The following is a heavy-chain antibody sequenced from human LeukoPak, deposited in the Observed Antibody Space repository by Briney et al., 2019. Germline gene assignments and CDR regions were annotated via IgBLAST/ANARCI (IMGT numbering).Heavy chain of an antibody. J-gene: IGHJ4*02. Sequence: SETLSLTCDVSGGSISATNWWTWVRQPPGGGLEWIGEVHLNGRTHYSPSLESRVTMSADMSENHISLQLTSVTAADTAVYYCAREGGFYRPLDYSGPGTLVIVSP. D-gene: IGHD2/OR15-2a*01. CDR3: AREGGFYRPLDY. V-gene: IGHV4-4*02. CDR2: VHLNGRT. CDR1: GGSISATNW.